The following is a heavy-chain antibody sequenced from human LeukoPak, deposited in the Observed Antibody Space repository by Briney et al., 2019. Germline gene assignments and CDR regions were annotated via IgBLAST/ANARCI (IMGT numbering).Heavy chain of an antibody. V-gene: IGHV3-7*01. CDR3: ARDIDRYYADY. Sequence: GGSLRLSCAASGFTFSSYWMSWVRQAPGKGLEWVANIRQHGSETHYVDSVKGRLTISRDNAKNSLYLQMNSLRAEDTAVYYCARDIDRYYADYWGLGTLVTVSS. CDR1: GFTFSSYW. CDR2: IRQHGSET. D-gene: IGHD3-3*01. J-gene: IGHJ4*02.